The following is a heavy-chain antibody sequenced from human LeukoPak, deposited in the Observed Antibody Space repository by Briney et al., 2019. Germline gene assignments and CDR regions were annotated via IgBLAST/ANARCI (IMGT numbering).Heavy chain of an antibody. CDR2: ISYDGSNK. Sequence: GRSLRLSCAASGFTFSSYAMHWVRQAPGKGLEWVAVISYDGSNKYYGDSVKGRFIISRDNSKNTLYLQMNSLRAEDTAVYYCAKWSNSGSSKVIDYWGQGTLVTVSS. CDR1: GFTFSSYA. CDR3: AKWSNSGSSKVIDY. V-gene: IGHV3-30*18. D-gene: IGHD1-26*01. J-gene: IGHJ4*02.